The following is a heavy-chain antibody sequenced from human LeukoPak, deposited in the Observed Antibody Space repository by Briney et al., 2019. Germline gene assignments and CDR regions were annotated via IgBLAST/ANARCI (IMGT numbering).Heavy chain of an antibody. CDR3: ARQLYGSDY. Sequence: SETLSLTCDVSGVSFSTYYWSWIRQSPEQGLEWIGEVNHSGYTNYNPSLKGRVTISVDRSKNQFSLKLSAVTAADTAVYYCARQLYGSDYWGQGTLVTVSS. D-gene: IGHD4-17*01. CDR1: GVSFSTYY. J-gene: IGHJ4*02. CDR2: VNHSGYT. V-gene: IGHV4-34*01.